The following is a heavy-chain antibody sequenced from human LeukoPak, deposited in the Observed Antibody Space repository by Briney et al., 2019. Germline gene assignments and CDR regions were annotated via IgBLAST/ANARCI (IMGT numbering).Heavy chain of an antibody. Sequence: PGGSLRLSCAASGFTFSSYSMNWVRQAPGKGLEWVSSISSSRSYIYYADSVKGRFTISRDNAKKSLYLQMNSLRAEDTAVYYCATYYGMHVWGQGTTVTVSS. J-gene: IGHJ6*02. CDR3: ATYYGMHV. CDR2: ISSSRSYI. V-gene: IGHV3-21*01. CDR1: GFTFSSYS.